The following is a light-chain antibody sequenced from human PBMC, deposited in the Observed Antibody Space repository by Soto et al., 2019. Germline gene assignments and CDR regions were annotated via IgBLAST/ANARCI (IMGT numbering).Light chain of an antibody. CDR2: DAS. Sequence: EIVLTQSPATLSLSPGERATLSCRASQSVSSYLAWYQQKPGQAPRLLIYDASNTATDIPARFSGSGSGTDLTLTISSLEPEDFAVYYCQQRRNWPLLTFGGGTKVEIK. CDR3: QQRRNWPLLT. J-gene: IGKJ4*01. CDR1: QSVSSY. V-gene: IGKV3-11*01.